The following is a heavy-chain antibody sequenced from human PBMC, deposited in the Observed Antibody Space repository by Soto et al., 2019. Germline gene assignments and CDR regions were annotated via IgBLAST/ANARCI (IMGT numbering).Heavy chain of an antibody. J-gene: IGHJ3*02. D-gene: IGHD3-9*01. V-gene: IGHV1-46*01. CDR2: INPSGGST. CDR1: GYTFTSYY. Sequence: ASVKVSCKASGYTFTSYYMHWVRQAPGQGLEWMGIINPSGGSTSYAQKFQGRVTMTRDTSTSTVYMELSSLRSEDTAVYYCASRYFDWPYEHSDAFDIWGQGTMVTVSS. CDR3: ASRYFDWPYEHSDAFDI.